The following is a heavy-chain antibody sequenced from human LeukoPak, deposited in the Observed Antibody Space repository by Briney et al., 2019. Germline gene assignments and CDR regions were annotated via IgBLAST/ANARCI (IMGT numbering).Heavy chain of an antibody. V-gene: IGHV1-2*02. J-gene: IGHJ5*02. CDR2: INPNSGGT. CDR1: GYTFTGYY. D-gene: IGHD3/OR15-3a*01. Sequence: ASVKVSCKASGYTFTGYYMHWVRQAPGQGLEWMGWINPNSGGTNYAQKFQGRVTMTRDTSISTAYMELSRLGSDDTAVYYCARGPLDWHGTWFDPWGQGTLVTVSS. CDR3: ARGPLDWHGTWFDP.